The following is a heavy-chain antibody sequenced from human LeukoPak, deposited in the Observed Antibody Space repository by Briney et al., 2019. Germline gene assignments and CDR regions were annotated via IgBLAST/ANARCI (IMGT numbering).Heavy chain of an antibody. J-gene: IGHJ4*02. CDR1: GDSVSINSAA. Sequence: SQTLSLTCAISGDSVSINSAAWNWIRQSPSRGLEWLGRTYYRSKWYNDYAVSVKSRITINPDTSKNQFSLQLNSVTPEDTAVYYCARSYVWGSYRYTVHFDYWGQGTLVTVSS. V-gene: IGHV6-1*01. CDR2: TYYRSKWYN. D-gene: IGHD3-16*02. CDR3: ARSYVWGSYRYTVHFDY.